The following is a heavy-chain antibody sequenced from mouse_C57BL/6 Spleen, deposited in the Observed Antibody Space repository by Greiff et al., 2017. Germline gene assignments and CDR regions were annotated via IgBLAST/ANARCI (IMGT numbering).Heavy chain of an antibody. J-gene: IGHJ1*03. CDR2: IYPGDGDT. V-gene: IGHV1-82*01. CDR1: GYAFSSSW. Sequence: QVQLQQSGPELVKPGASVKISCKASGYAFSSSWMNWVKQRPGKGLEWIGRIYPGDGDTNYNGKFKGKATLTADKSSSTAYMQLSSLTSEDSAVYFCASGGYWYFDVWGTGTTVTVSS. CDR3: ASGGYWYFDV.